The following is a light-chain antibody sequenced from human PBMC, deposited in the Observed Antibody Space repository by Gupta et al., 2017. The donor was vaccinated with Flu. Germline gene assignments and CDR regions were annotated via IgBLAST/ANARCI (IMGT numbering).Light chain of an antibody. V-gene: IGLV2-14*01. CDR2: EVS. Sequence: QSALTQPASVSGSPGQSITISCTGSSSDIGNYNYVSWYQHHPGKAPQVIIYEVSHRPSGVSDRFSGSKSGNTASLSISELQPEDEAFYYCNSYTTSNTVIFGGGTKVTVL. CDR3: NSYTTSNTVI. CDR1: SSDIGNYNY. J-gene: IGLJ2*01.